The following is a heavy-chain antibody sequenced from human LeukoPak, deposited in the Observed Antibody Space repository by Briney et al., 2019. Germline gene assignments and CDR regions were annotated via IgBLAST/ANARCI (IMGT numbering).Heavy chain of an antibody. V-gene: IGHV3-21*01. CDR2: ISSSSGYI. CDR3: ASSKGPLDY. CDR1: GFTFSSYN. J-gene: IGHJ4*02. Sequence: SGGSLRLSCAASGFTFSSYNMNWVRQAPGKGLEWVSSISSSSGYIYYADSVMGRFTISRDNAKNSLYLQMNSLRADDTAVYYCASSKGPLDYWGQGTLVTVSS.